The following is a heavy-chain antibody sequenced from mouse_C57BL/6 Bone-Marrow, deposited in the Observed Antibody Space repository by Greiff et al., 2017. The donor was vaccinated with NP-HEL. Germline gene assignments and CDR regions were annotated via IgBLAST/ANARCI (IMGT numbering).Heavy chain of an antibody. CDR2: IDPSDSYT. V-gene: IGHV1-50*01. CDR3: ARRGLRPWFAY. J-gene: IGHJ3*01. CDR1: GYTFTSYW. D-gene: IGHD2-4*01. Sequence: VQLQQSGAELVKPGASVKLSCKASGYTFTSYWMQWVKQRPGQGLEWIGEIDPSDSYTNYNQKFKGKATLTVDTSSSTAYMQLSSLTSEDSAVYYCARRGLRPWFAYWGQGTLVTVSA.